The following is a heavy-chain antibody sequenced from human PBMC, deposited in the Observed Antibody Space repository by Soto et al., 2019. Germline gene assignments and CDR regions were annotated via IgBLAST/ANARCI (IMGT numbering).Heavy chain of an antibody. Sequence: ESLKISCDASGYSFNSYWISWVRQMPGKGLEWVASIGPSDSYNNYGQSLQGHVTISADKSISTVYLQWSSLKAADTARYYCARLVVVPAATLYCYCGIGVWGQGTTVSSP. D-gene: IGHD2-2*01. CDR2: IGPSDSYN. V-gene: IGHV5-10-1*01. J-gene: IGHJ6*02. CDR1: GYSFNSYW. CDR3: ARLVVVPAATLYCYCGIGV.